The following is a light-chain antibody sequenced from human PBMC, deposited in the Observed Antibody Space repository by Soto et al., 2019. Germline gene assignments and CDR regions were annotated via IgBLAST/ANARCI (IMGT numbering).Light chain of an antibody. Sequence: QSALTPPPSASGSPGQSVTISCTVTNSDVGGYNYVSWYQQYPGKAPKLIIYEVNERPSGVPDRFSGSQSGNTASLTVSGLQTAEEADYYCSSYAGSNWYVFGTGTKLTV. V-gene: IGLV2-8*01. CDR3: SSYAGSNWYV. J-gene: IGLJ1*01. CDR2: EVN. CDR1: NSDVGGYNY.